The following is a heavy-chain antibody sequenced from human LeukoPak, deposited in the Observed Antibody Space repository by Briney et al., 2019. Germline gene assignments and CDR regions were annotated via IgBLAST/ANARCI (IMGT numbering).Heavy chain of an antibody. CDR1: GYTFTGYY. V-gene: IGHV1-2*02. Sequence: ASVKVSCKASGYTFTGYYMHWVRQAPGQGLEWMGWINPNSGCTNYAQKFQGRVTMTRDTSISTAYMELSRLRSDDTAVYYCARTPGYSDHDPFDYWGQGTLVTVSS. J-gene: IGHJ4*02. CDR3: ARTPGYSDHDPFDY. D-gene: IGHD5-12*01. CDR2: INPNSGCT.